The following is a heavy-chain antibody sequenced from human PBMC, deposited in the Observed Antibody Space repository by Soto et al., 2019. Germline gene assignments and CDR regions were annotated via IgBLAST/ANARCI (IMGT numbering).Heavy chain of an antibody. J-gene: IGHJ6*02. V-gene: IGHV1-18*01. D-gene: IGHD3-9*01. Sequence: QVQLVQSGAEVKKPGASVKVSCKASGYTFTSYGIIWVRQAPGQGLEWMGWISAYNGNTNYAQKLQGRVTMTTDTSTSTAYMELRSLRSDDTAVYYCARERVPYYDILTGYADYYYGMDVWGQGTTVTVSS. CDR3: ARERVPYYDILTGYADYYYGMDV. CDR2: ISAYNGNT. CDR1: GYTFTSYG.